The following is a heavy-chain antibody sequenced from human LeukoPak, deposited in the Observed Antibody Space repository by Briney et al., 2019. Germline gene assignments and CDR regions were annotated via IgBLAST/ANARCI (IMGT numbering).Heavy chain of an antibody. Sequence: ASVKVSCKASGYSFTDQYMHWVRQAPGQGLEWMGWINPNNGDTKYAQSFLGRVTITRDTSTTTAYLELRSLRSDDTAVYFLASYPRNIPTPPFDYWLPETLVSVPS. CDR2: INPNNGDT. V-gene: IGHV1-2*02. CDR1: GYSFTDQY. D-gene: IGHD2-21*01. J-gene: IGHJ4*02. CDR3: ASYPRNIPTPPFDY.